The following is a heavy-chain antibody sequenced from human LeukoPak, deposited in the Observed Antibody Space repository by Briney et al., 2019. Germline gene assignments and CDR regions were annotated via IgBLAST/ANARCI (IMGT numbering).Heavy chain of an antibody. CDR2: IDHSGST. J-gene: IGHJ6*03. CDR3: ASNTMATYPDYYYMDV. D-gene: IGHD5-24*01. Sequence: SETLSLTCAVYGGSFSGYYWSWIRQPPGKGPEWIGEIDHSGSTNYNPSLKSRVTISVDTSKNQFSLKLSSVTAADTAVYYCASNTMATYPDYYYMDVWGKGTTVTVSS. V-gene: IGHV4-34*01. CDR1: GGSFSGYY.